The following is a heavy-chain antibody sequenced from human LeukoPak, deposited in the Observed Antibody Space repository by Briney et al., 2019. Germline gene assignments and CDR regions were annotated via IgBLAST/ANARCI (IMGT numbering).Heavy chain of an antibody. CDR3: AKDNGYCTSTSCFLEY. Sequence: PGGSLRLSCVASGFTFNSYVMSWVRQAPGKGLEWVSAISGSGGSTYYADYVKGRFTISRDNSKSTLYLQMNSLGAEDTALYYCAKDNGYCTSTSCFLEYWGQGTLVTVSS. CDR2: ISGSGGST. V-gene: IGHV3-23*01. J-gene: IGHJ4*02. D-gene: IGHD2-2*03. CDR1: GFTFNSYV.